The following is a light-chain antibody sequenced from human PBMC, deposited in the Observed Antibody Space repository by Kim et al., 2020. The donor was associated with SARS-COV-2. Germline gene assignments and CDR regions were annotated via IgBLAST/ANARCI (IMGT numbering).Light chain of an antibody. J-gene: IGLJ3*02. CDR1: NIGSKS. CDR3: QVWDSSSGV. V-gene: IGLV3-21*04. CDR2: YDS. Sequence: VAPGKTARITCGGNNIGSKSVLWYQRKPGQAPVLVIYYDSDRPSGIPERFSGSNSGNTATLTISRVEAGDEADYYCQVWDSSSGVFGGGTQLTVL.